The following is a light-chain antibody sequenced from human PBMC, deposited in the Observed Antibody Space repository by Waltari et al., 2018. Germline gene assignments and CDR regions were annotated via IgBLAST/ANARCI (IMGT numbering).Light chain of an antibody. Sequence: SSELTQDPAVSVALGQTVRITCQGDSLGRYYASWYQQRPGQAPRLVLYGQDNRPSGIPDRFSGSTSGDTASLTITGAQAEDEADYYCHSRDTISTRVFGGGTRLTV. CDR1: SLGRYY. CDR2: GQD. J-gene: IGLJ3*02. CDR3: HSRDTISTRV. V-gene: IGLV3-19*01.